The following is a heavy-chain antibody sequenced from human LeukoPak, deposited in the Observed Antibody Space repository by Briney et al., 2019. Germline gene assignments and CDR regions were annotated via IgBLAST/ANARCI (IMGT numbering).Heavy chain of an antibody. D-gene: IGHD2-8*01. Sequence: SQTLSLTCTVSGGSISSGDYYWSWIRQPPGKGLEWIGYIYYSGSTYYNPSLKSRVTISVDTSKNQFSLKLGSVTAADTAVYYCARHAGVIVLIVYWGQGTLVTVSS. CDR2: IYYSGST. J-gene: IGHJ4*02. V-gene: IGHV4-30-4*08. CDR1: GGSISSGDYY. CDR3: ARHAGVIVLIVY.